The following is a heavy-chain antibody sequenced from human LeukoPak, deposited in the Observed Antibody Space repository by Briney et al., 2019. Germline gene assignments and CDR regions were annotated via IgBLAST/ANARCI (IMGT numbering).Heavy chain of an antibody. CDR3: ARVGTTSNFYYYYGMDV. J-gene: IGHJ6*02. V-gene: IGHV3-21*01. D-gene: IGHD2/OR15-2a*01. Sequence: GGSLRLSCAASGFTFSSYSMNWVRQAPGKGLEWVSSISSSSSYIYYADSVKGRFTISRDNAKNTLYLQMNSLRGEDTAVYYCARVGTTSNFYYYYGMDVWGQGTTVTVSS. CDR1: GFTFSSYS. CDR2: ISSSSSYI.